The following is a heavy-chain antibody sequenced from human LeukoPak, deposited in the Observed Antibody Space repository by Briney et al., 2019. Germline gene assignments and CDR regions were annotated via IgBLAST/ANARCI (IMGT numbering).Heavy chain of an antibody. V-gene: IGHV1-8*01. CDR3: ARDIDEITTVRGIIITRPFNWFDP. D-gene: IGHD3-10*01. CDR1: GYTFTSYD. J-gene: IGHJ5*02. Sequence: ASVKVSCKASGYTFTSYDINWVRQATGQGLEWMGWMNPNSNNTGYAQKFQGRVTVTRNTSISTAYMELSSLRSEDTAVYYCARDIDEITTVRGIIITRPFNWFDPWGQGTLVTVSS. CDR2: MNPNSNNT.